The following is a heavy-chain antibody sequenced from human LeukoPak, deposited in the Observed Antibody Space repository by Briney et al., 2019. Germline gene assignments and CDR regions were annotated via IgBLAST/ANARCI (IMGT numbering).Heavy chain of an antibody. CDR1: RYTFTNYY. CDR2: INPNSGGT. D-gene: IGHD4-17*01. Sequence: GASVKVSCKASRYTFTNYYLHWVRQAPGQGLEWMGWINPNSGGTKPAQKFLGRVTMTRDTSISTAYMELTRLTYDDTAVYYCAGDQATVATPWVDYWGQGTLVTVSS. J-gene: IGHJ4*02. V-gene: IGHV1-2*02. CDR3: AGDQATVATPWVDY.